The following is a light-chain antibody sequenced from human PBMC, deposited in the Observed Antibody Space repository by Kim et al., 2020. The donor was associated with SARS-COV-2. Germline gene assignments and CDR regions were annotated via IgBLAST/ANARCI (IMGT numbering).Light chain of an antibody. V-gene: IGLV7-46*01. Sequence: QAVVTQEPSLTVSPGGTVTLTCDSSTGAVTSGHYPYWFQRKPGQAPRTLIYDTSNKHSWTPARFSGSLLGGKAALTLSGAQLEDEAEYYCLLTYSDVGRVFGGGTQLTVL. CDR2: DTS. J-gene: IGLJ3*02. CDR3: LLTYSDVGRV. CDR1: TGAVTSGHY.